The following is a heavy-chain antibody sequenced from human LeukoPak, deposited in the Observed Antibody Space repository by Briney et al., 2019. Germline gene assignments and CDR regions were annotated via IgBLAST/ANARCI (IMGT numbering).Heavy chain of an antibody. CDR2: INGRGGST. Sequence: GGSLRLSCAASGFTFDDYGMNWVRQTPGKGLEWVSSINGRGGSTYYADSVKGRFTISRDNSKNTLYLQMNSLRAEDTAVYYCAKSPPRSWYDEWFDPWGQGTLVTVSS. J-gene: IGHJ5*02. V-gene: IGHV3-23*01. CDR1: GFTFDDYG. CDR3: AKSPPRSWYDEWFDP. D-gene: IGHD6-13*01.